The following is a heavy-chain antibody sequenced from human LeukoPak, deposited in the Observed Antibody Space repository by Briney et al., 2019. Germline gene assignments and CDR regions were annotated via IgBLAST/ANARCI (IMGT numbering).Heavy chain of an antibody. D-gene: IGHD3-10*01. Sequence: GGSLRLSCAASGFTFSIFSMNWVRQAPGKGLEWVSYISSSSSSIYYADSVKGRFTVSRDNAKNSLYLQMNSLRAEDTAVFYCARARGTMVDAFDTWGQGTMVTVSS. J-gene: IGHJ3*02. CDR1: GFTFSIFS. CDR3: ARARGTMVDAFDT. V-gene: IGHV3-48*01. CDR2: ISSSSSSI.